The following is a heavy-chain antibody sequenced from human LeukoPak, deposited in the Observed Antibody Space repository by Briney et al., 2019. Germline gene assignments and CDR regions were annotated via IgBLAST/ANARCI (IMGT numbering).Heavy chain of an antibody. Sequence: GGSLRLSCAASGFTFSSYAMSWVRQAPGKGLEWVSAISGSGGSTYYADSVKGRFTISRDNSENTLYLQMNSLRAEDTAVYYCAKDRPHSNYYYYGMDVWGQGTTVTVSS. D-gene: IGHD4-11*01. CDR3: AKDRPHSNYYYYGMDV. V-gene: IGHV3-23*01. J-gene: IGHJ6*02. CDR2: ISGSGGST. CDR1: GFTFSSYA.